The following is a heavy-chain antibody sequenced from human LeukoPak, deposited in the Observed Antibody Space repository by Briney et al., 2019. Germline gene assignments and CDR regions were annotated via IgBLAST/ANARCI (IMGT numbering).Heavy chain of an antibody. CDR3: ARGGSDILTGYPTQVYFQH. CDR2: IIPIFGTA. V-gene: IGHV1-69*01. D-gene: IGHD3-9*01. Sequence: VSSLKVSCKASGGTFSSYAISWVRQAPGQGLEWMGGIIPIFGTANYAQKFQGRVTITAEESTSTAYMELSSLRSEDTAVYYCARGGSDILTGYPTQVYFQHWGQGTLVTVSS. J-gene: IGHJ1*01. CDR1: GGTFSSYA.